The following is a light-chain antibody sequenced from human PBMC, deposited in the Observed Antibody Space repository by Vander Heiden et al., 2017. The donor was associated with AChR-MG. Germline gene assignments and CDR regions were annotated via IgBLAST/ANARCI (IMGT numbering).Light chain of an antibody. Sequence: EIVLTHSPGTLSLSPGERATLSCRASQSVSSNYLAWYQQKAGQAPRLLIYGASSRATGIPDRFSGSGSGTDFTLTISRLEPEEFAVDYCQQYGSSPWTFGQGTKVEIK. CDR2: GAS. J-gene: IGKJ1*01. CDR1: QSVSSNY. CDR3: QQYGSSPWT. V-gene: IGKV3-20*01.